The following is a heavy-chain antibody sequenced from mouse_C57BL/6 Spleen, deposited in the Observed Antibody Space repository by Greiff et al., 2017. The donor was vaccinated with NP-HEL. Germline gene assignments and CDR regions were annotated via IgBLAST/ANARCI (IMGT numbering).Heavy chain of an antibody. Sequence: QVQLQQSGAELVKPGASVKISCKASGYAFSSYWMNWVKQRPGKGLEWIGQIYPGDGDTNYNGKFKGKATLTADKSSSTAYMQLSSLTSEDSAVYFCALITTVAGVDYWGQGTTLTVSS. CDR1: GYAFSSYW. V-gene: IGHV1-80*01. J-gene: IGHJ2*01. CDR3: ALITTVAGVDY. D-gene: IGHD1-1*01. CDR2: IYPGDGDT.